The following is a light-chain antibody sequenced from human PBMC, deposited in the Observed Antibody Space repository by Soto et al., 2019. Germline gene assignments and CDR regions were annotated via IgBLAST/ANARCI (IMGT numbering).Light chain of an antibody. Sequence: AAGDRVTFTCRASQNIDNYLNWYRQRPGRVPDLLIWAASRLHSGVPSRFSGRVSGSDFTLTVTSLQPEDFGTYFCQQNYRTPYTFGPGTNLEI. V-gene: IGKV1-39*01. J-gene: IGKJ2*01. CDR3: QQNYRTPYT. CDR1: QNIDNY. CDR2: AAS.